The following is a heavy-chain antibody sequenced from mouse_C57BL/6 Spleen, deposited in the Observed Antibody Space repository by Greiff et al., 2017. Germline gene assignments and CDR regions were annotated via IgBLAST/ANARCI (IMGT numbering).Heavy chain of an antibody. V-gene: IGHV1-72*01. J-gene: IGHJ2*01. CDR3: ARGYFDY. Sequence: QVPLQQPGAELVKPGASVKLSCKASGYTFTSYWLHWVQQRPGRGLEWIGRSDPNSGGTKYSEKFKSKATLTVDKPSSTAYMPLSSLTSEDSEVYYCARGYFDYWGQGTTRTVSS. CDR2: SDPNSGGT. CDR1: GYTFTSYW.